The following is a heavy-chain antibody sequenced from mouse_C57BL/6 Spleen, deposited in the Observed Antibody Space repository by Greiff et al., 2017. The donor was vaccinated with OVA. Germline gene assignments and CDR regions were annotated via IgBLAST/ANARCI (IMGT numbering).Heavy chain of an antibody. D-gene: IGHD2-10*02. Sequence: QVQLQQPGAELVSPGTSVKLSCKASGYTFTSYWMHWVKQRPGQGLEWIGVIDPSDSYTNYNQKFKGKATLTVDTSSSTAYMQLSSLTSEDSAVYYCARGYGNYPHWYFDVWGTGTTVTVSS. V-gene: IGHV1-59*01. J-gene: IGHJ1*03. CDR3: ARGYGNYPHWYFDV. CDR1: GYTFTSYW. CDR2: IDPSDSYT.